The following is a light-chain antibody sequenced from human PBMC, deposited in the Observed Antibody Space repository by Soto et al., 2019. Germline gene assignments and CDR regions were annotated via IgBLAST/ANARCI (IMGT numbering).Light chain of an antibody. CDR2: DVS. Sequence: QSVLTQPASVSGSPGQSITISCTGTSSDVGGYNYVSLYQHHPGEAPKLMIYDVSNRPSGVSNRFSGSKSGNTASLTISGLQPEDEADYYCSSYTTSNTRQIVFGTGTKLTVL. CDR1: SSDVGGYNY. CDR3: SSYTTSNTRQIV. J-gene: IGLJ1*01. V-gene: IGLV2-14*03.